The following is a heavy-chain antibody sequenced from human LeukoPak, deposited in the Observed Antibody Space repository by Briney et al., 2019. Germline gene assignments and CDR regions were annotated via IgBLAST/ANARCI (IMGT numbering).Heavy chain of an antibody. V-gene: IGHV3-48*01. D-gene: IGHD3-10*01. Sequence: GGSLRLSCAASGFTFSSYAMNWVRQAPGKGLEWVSYISSSSTTIYYADSVKGRFTISRDNAKNSLYLQMNSLRAEDTAVYSCAKAEGSGNQPFNYWGQGTLVTVSS. J-gene: IGHJ4*02. CDR3: AKAEGSGNQPFNY. CDR2: ISSSSTTI. CDR1: GFTFSSYA.